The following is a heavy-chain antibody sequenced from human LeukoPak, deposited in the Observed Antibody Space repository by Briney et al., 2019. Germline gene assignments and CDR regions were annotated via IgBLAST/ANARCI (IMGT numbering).Heavy chain of an antibody. CDR1: GFPFSSYS. CDR3: ARDIAAAGTSSYYFDH. D-gene: IGHD6-13*01. V-gene: IGHV3-21*01. Sequence: GGSLRLSCAASGFPFSSYSMNWVRQAPGKGLEWVSSISSSSSYIYYADSVKGRFTISRDNAKNSLYLQMNSLRAEDTAVYYCARDIAAAGTSSYYFDHWGQGTLVTVSS. J-gene: IGHJ4*02. CDR2: ISSSSSYI.